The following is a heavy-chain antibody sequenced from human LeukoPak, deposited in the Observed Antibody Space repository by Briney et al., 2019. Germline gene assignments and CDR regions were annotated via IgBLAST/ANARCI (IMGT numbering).Heavy chain of an antibody. CDR1: GGSISSGSYY. V-gene: IGHV4-61*02. D-gene: IGHD3-3*01. CDR3: ARGDFWSGFYAFDI. Sequence: SETLSLTCTVSGGSISSGSYYWSWIRQPPGKGLEWIGRIYTSGSTNYNPSLKSRVTISVDTSKNQFSLKLSSVTAADTAVYYCARGDFWSGFYAFDIWGQGTMVTVSS. CDR2: IYTSGST. J-gene: IGHJ3*02.